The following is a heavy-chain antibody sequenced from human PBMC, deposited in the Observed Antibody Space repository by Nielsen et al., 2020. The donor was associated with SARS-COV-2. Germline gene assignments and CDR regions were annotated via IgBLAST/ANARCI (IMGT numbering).Heavy chain of an antibody. V-gene: IGHV3-15*01. J-gene: IGHJ5*02. CDR3: ATARYCSRTSCSAGTDMFDP. CDR2: IKSKIDGGTT. D-gene: IGHD2-2*01. Sequence: GGSLRLSCIASGFPFSKAWMSWVRQAPGKGLEWVGRIKSKIDGGTTDYAAPVKDRFTISRDDSKNTVYLDMSSLRTEDTAVYYCATARYCSRTSCSAGTDMFDPWGQGTQVIVSS. CDR1: GFPFSKAW.